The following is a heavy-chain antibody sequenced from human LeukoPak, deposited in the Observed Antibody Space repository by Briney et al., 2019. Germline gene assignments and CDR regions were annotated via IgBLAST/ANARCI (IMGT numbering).Heavy chain of an antibody. J-gene: IGHJ4*02. CDR2: ISYDGSNK. D-gene: IGHD4-17*01. Sequence: GRSLRLSCAASGFTFSSYGMHWVRQAPGKGLEWVAVISYDGSNKYYADSVKGRFTISRDNSKNTLYLQMNSLRAEDTAVYYCAKPPDYGDYVPGYWGQGTLVTVSS. CDR3: AKPPDYGDYVPGY. V-gene: IGHV3-30*18. CDR1: GFTFSSYG.